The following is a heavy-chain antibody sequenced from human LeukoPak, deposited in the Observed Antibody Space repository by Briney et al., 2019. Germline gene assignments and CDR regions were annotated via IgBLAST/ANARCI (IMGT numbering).Heavy chain of an antibody. V-gene: IGHV1-24*01. D-gene: IGHD3-10*01. Sequence: ASVKVSCKVSGYTLNELSMHWVRQAPGKGLEWMGGFDPEDGETIYAQKFQGRVTMTEDTSTDTAYMELSSLRSEDTAVYYCASLNYYGSGSYYNYWFDPWGQGTLVTVSS. J-gene: IGHJ5*02. CDR2: FDPEDGET. CDR1: GYTLNELS. CDR3: ASLNYYGSGSYYNYWFDP.